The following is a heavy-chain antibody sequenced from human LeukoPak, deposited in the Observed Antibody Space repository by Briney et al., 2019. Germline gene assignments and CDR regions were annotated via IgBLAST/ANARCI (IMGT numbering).Heavy chain of an antibody. V-gene: IGHV4-59*01. Sequence: SETLSLTCTVSGGSISSYYWSWIRQPPGKGLEWIGYIYYSGSTNYNPSLKSRVTISVDTSKNQFSLKLSSVTAADTAVYYCARAEEGMATGYWGQGTLVTLSS. D-gene: IGHD5-24*01. J-gene: IGHJ4*02. CDR3: ARAEEGMATGY. CDR2: IYYSGST. CDR1: GGSISSYY.